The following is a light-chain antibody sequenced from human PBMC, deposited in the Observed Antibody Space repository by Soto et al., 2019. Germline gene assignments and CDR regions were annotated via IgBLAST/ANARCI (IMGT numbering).Light chain of an antibody. J-gene: IGKJ5*01. CDR2: GAS. V-gene: IGKV3-15*01. CDR3: QRYGSSPPHT. CDR1: QSVSSN. Sequence: EIVMTQSPATLSVSPGERATLSCRASQSVSSNLAWYQQKPGQAPRLLIYGASTRATGIPARFSGSGSGTEFTLTISSLQSEDFAVYYCQRYGSSPPHTFGQGTRLEIK.